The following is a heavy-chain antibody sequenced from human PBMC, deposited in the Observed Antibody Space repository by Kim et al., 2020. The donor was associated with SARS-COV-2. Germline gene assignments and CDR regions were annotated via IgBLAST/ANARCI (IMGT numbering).Heavy chain of an antibody. V-gene: IGHV3-23*01. CDR1: GFTFSSYA. D-gene: IGHD3-3*01. CDR3: AKDAEYYEFWSGFSPYDY. CDR2: ISGSGGST. Sequence: GGSLRLSCAASGFTFSSYAMSWVRQAPGKGLEWVSAISGSGGSTYYADSVKGRFTISRDNSKNTLYLQMNSLRAEDTAVYYCAKDAEYYEFWSGFSPYDYWGQGTPVTVSS. J-gene: IGHJ4*02.